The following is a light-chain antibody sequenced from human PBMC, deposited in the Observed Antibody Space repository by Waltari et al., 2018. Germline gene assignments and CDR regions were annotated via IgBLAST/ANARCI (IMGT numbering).Light chain of an antibody. V-gene: IGLV2-8*01. CDR2: ELT. CDR1: SSDVGGYNY. J-gene: IGLJ1*01. Sequence: QSALTQPPSASGSPGQSVTIPCAGTSSDVGGYNYVPWYQHHPGNAPKLIIYELTKRPSGVPGRCSGSKSGNTASLSVSGLQAEDESDYYCSSYGGSNNFYVFGTGTKVSVL. CDR3: SSYGGSNNFYV.